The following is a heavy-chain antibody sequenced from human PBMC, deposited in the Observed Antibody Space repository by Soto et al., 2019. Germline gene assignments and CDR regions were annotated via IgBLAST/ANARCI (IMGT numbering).Heavy chain of an antibody. V-gene: IGHV1-3*01. Sequence: GASVKVSCKASGYTFTSYAMHWVRQAPGQRLEWMGWINAGNGNTKYSQKFQGRVTITRDTSASTAYMELSSLRSEDTAVYYCARDIFGEVAATTTTVTTFFSLDYWGQGTLVTVSS. D-gene: IGHD4-17*01. CDR3: ARDIFGEVAATTTTVTTFFSLDY. CDR1: GYTFTSYA. CDR2: INAGNGNT. J-gene: IGHJ4*02.